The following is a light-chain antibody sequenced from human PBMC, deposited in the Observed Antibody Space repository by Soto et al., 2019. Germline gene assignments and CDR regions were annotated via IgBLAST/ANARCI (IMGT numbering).Light chain of an antibody. CDR1: QDINKY. V-gene: IGKV1-33*01. J-gene: IGKJ3*01. CDR3: QQYDNFPPLT. CDR2: DAS. Sequence: DIQMTQSPSSLSASVGDRVTITCQASQDINKYLNWYQQKAGKAPKLLIYDASNLQTGVPSRFSGSGSGTDFTFTITSLQPEAVATYYCQQYDNFPPLTFGPGTKVDIE.